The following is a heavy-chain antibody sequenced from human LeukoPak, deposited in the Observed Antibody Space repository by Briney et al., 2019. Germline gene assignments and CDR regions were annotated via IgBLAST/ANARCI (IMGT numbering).Heavy chain of an antibody. CDR3: ARAYSSGWYTYHSGGDYYFDY. V-gene: IGHV3-30*02. CDR2: IRYDGSNK. J-gene: IGHJ4*02. D-gene: IGHD6-19*01. CDR1: GFTFSSYG. Sequence: PGGSLRLSCAASGFTFSSYGMHWVRQAPGKGLEWVAFIRYDGSNKYYADSVKGRFTISRDNSKNTLYLQMNRLRAEDTAVYYCARAYSSGWYTYHSGGDYYFDYWGQGTLVTVSS.